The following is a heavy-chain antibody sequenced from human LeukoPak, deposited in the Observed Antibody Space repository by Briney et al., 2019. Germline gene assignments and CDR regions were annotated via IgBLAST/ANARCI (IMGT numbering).Heavy chain of an antibody. CDR1: GGSVSSNSAA. Sequence: SQTLPLTCAISGGSVSSNSAAWNWLRQSPSRGLEWLGRTYYRSKWYSDYAVSVKSRVTINADTSKNQFSLQLNSVTPEDTAVYYCARAGGDSWYFDYWGQGTLVTVSS. J-gene: IGHJ4*02. V-gene: IGHV6-1*01. D-gene: IGHD2-21*02. CDR3: ARAGGDSWYFDY. CDR2: TYYRSKWYS.